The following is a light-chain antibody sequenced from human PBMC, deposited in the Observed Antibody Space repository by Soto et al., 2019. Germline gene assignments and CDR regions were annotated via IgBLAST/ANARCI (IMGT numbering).Light chain of an antibody. Sequence: QSVLTQPASVSGSPGQSITISCTGTSSDVGSYNLVSWYQQHPGKAPKLMIYEGSKRTSGVSNRFSVSKSGTTASLTISGLQAEDEADYYCCSYAGSSTFGVFGGGTKLTVL. CDR1: SSDVGSYNL. CDR2: EGS. V-gene: IGLV2-23*03. J-gene: IGLJ2*01. CDR3: CSYAGSSTFGV.